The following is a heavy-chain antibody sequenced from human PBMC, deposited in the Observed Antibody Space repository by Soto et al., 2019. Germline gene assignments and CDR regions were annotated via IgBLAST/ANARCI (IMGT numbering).Heavy chain of an antibody. V-gene: IGHV3-7*01. CDR3: ASPEGYTVVSLDALEI. J-gene: IGHJ3*02. D-gene: IGHD2-15*01. Sequence: GGSLRLSCAASGFTFSSYWMSWVRQAPGKGLEWVANIKQDGSEKYYVDSVKGRFTISRDNAKNSLYLHMNSLRAEDTAVYYCASPEGYTVVSLDALEIWCQGAM. CDR1: GFTFSSYW. CDR2: IKQDGSEK.